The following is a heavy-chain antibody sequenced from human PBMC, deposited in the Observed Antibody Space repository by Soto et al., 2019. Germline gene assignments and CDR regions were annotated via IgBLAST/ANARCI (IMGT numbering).Heavy chain of an antibody. Sequence: ASVKVSCKASGYTFTSYYMHWVRQAPGQGLEWMGIINPSGGSTNYAQEVQERITITRDMSTSTAYMELSSLRSEDTAVYYCAAELYSGGSCCSFDIWGQGTMVTVSS. V-gene: IGHV1-46*01. J-gene: IGHJ3*02. CDR1: GYTFTSYY. CDR3: AAELYSGGSCCSFDI. D-gene: IGHD2-15*01. CDR2: INPSGGST.